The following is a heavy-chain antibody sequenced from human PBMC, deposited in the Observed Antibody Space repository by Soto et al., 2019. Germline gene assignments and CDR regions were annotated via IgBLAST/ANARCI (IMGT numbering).Heavy chain of an antibody. CDR1: GFTFSSYG. CDR3: AKDLDYPYYFDY. J-gene: IGHJ4*01. CDR2: ISYDGSNK. D-gene: IGHD5-12*01. Sequence: QVQLVESGGGVVQPGRSLRLSCAASGFTFSSYGMHWVRQAPGKGLEWVAVISYDGSNKFYADSVKGRFTISRDNSKNTLYLQMNSLRAEDTAVYYCAKDLDYPYYFDYWGHGTLVTVSS. V-gene: IGHV3-30*18.